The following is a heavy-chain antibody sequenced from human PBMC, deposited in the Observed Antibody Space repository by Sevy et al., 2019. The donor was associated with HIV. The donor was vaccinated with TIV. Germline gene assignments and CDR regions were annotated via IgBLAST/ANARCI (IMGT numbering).Heavy chain of an antibody. CDR1: GYTFTSYY. V-gene: IGHV1-46*01. J-gene: IGHJ4*02. CDR3: AREGGSGSYYNY. Sequence: ASVKVSCKASGYTFTSYYIHWVRQAPGQGLEWMGIINPSGGSTSYPQKFQGRLTMTGDTSTSTVYMELSSLRSEDTAVYYCAREGGSGSYYNYWGQGTLVTVSS. CDR2: INPSGGST. D-gene: IGHD1-26*01.